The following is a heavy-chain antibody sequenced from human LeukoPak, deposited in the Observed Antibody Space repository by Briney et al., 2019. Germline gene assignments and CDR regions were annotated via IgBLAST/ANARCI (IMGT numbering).Heavy chain of an antibody. CDR1: GFSISDNF. V-gene: IGHV3-66*01. J-gene: IGHJ1*01. D-gene: IGHD3-10*01. CDR3: ARDTDYYGSGRQGYFDR. Sequence: PGGSLRLSCAVSGFSISDNFMGWVRQTPGKRLEWVSLIFSGGETYSADSVKGRFAISKDNSKNTLHLQMNSLRVEDTAMYYCARDTDYYGSGRQGYFDRWGQGTLVTVSS. CDR2: IFSGGET.